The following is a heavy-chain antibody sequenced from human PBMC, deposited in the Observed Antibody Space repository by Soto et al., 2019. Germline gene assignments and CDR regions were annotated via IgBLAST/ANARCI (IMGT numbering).Heavy chain of an antibody. CDR2: ISAYNGNT. D-gene: IGHD2-2*01. CDR1: GYTFTSYG. Sequence: QVQLVQSGAEVKKPGTSVKVSCKASGYTFTSYGISWVRQAPGQGLEWMGWISAYNGNTNYAQKLQGRVTMTTDTSTSTAYMELRSLRSDDTAVYYCARDLRVVVPANWFDPWGQGTLVTVSS. J-gene: IGHJ5*02. V-gene: IGHV1-18*01. CDR3: ARDLRVVVPANWFDP.